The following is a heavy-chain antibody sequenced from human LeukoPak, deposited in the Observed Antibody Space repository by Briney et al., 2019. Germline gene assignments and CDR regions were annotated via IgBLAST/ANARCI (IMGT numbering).Heavy chain of an antibody. CDR3: AALGYDSSGYVWFDP. CDR1: GYSISSGYY. Sequence: SETLSLTCTVSGYSISSGYYWGWIRQPPGKGLEWIGSIYHSGSTYYNPSLKSRVTISVDTSKNQFSLKLSSVTAADTAVYYCAALGYDSSGYVWFDPWGQGTLVTVSS. D-gene: IGHD3-22*01. J-gene: IGHJ5*02. CDR2: IYHSGST. V-gene: IGHV4-38-2*02.